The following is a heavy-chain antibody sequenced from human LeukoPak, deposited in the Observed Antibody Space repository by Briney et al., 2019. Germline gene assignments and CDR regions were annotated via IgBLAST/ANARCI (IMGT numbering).Heavy chain of an antibody. Sequence: GGTLRLSCAASGFTFSSYGMSWVRQAPGKGLEWVSAISSTGGTTYYADSVKGRFTISRDNSKNTLYLQMNSLRAEDTAIYYCAKNGDRGAYCTGGTCYPYFYYYMDVWGKGTTVTI. J-gene: IGHJ6*03. D-gene: IGHD2-15*01. V-gene: IGHV3-23*01. CDR2: ISSTGGTT. CDR3: AKNGDRGAYCTGGTCYPYFYYYMDV. CDR1: GFTFSSYG.